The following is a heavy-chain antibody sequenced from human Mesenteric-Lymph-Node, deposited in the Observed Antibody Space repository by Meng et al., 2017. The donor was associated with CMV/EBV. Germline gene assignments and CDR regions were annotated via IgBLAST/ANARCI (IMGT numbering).Heavy chain of an antibody. V-gene: IGHV3-7*03. CDR3: AKDIRTISAFDI. J-gene: IGHJ3*02. Sequence: GGSLRLSCAVSGFTFDDYAMHWVRQAPGKGLEWVANIQQDGSEKYYVDSVKGRFTISRDNAKNSLYLQMNSLRAEDTAVYYCAKDIRTISAFDIWGQGTMVTVSS. CDR1: GFTFDDYA. CDR2: IQQDGSEK. D-gene: IGHD1/OR15-1a*01.